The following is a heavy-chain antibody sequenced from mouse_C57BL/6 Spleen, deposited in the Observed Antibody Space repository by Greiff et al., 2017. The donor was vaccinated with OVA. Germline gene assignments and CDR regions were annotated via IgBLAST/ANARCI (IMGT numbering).Heavy chain of an antibody. V-gene: IGHV5-6*02. J-gene: IGHJ2*01. CDR2: ISSGGSYT. D-gene: IGHD1-1*01. CDR3: ARHSGSSYSDY. CDR1: GFTFSSYG. Sequence: EVMLVESGGDLVKPGGSLKLSCAASGFTFSSYGMSWVRQTPDKRLEWVATISSGGSYTYYPDSVKGRFTISRDNAKNTLYLQMSSLKSEDTAMYYCARHSGSSYSDYWGQGTTLTVSS.